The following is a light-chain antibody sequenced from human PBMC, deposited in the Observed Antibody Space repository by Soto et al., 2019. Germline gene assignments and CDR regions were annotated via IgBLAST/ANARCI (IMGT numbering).Light chain of an antibody. Sequence: EILMTQSPATLSVSPGERATLSCRASQSISNNLAWYHQRPGQAPRLLIYGASTRATGIPARFSGSGSGTEFTLTISSLQSEDFAVYYCQQYNNWWTFGQGTRVEIK. CDR1: QSISNN. J-gene: IGKJ1*01. CDR3: QQYNNWWT. CDR2: GAS. V-gene: IGKV3-15*01.